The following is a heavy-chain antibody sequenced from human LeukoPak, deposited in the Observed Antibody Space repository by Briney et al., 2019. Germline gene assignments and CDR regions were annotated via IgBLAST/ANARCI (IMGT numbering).Heavy chain of an antibody. D-gene: IGHD2-8*01. J-gene: IGHJ4*02. V-gene: IGHV3-21*04. CDR2: LSGDRSHI. CDR1: GFTFNTYA. CDR3: TRDLYSMYAK. Sequence: GGSLRPSCLASGFTFNTYAMNWVRQAPGGGLEWVAALSGDRSHICHADSVMGRFTISRDNVKNSLYLQMNSLRADDTAVYYCTRDLYSMYAKWGQGTLVTVSS.